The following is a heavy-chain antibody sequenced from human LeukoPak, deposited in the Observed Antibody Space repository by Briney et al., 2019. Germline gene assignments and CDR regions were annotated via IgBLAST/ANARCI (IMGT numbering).Heavy chain of an antibody. Sequence: SETLSLTCTVSGDSISRYYWSWIRQPAGKGLEWIGRIYNGGIITYNPSLKSRVTMSIDTSNNQFSLRLRFVTAADTAVYYCARDNYGENDYWGQGTLVTVSS. CDR1: GDSISRYY. D-gene: IGHD4-17*01. J-gene: IGHJ4*02. CDR2: IYNGGII. CDR3: ARDNYGENDY. V-gene: IGHV4-4*07.